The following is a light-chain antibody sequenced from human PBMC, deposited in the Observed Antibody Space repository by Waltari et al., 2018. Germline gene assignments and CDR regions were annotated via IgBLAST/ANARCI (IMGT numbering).Light chain of an antibody. CDR3: CSYAGSSKV. J-gene: IGLJ1*01. CDR2: EVS. Sequence: QSALTQPASVSGSPGQSITISCPGTSSDVGSYDRVSGYQQHPGKAPKLMIYEVSKRPSGVSDRFSCSKSGNTASLTISGLQAEDEADYYCCSYAGSSKVFGPGTKVTVL. CDR1: SSDVGSYDR. V-gene: IGLV2-23*02.